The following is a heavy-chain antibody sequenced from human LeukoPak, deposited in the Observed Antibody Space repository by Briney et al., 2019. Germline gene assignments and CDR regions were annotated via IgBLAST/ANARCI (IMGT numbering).Heavy chain of an antibody. V-gene: IGHV4-59*01. CDR1: GGSISSYY. Sequence: SETLSLTCTVSGGSISSYYWSWIRQPPGKGLEWIGYIYYSGSTNYNPSLKSRVTISVDTSKSQFSLKLSSVTAADTAVYYCARDFPDSSSSRRFDYWGQGTLVTVSS. CDR3: ARDFPDSSSSRRFDY. CDR2: IYYSGST. J-gene: IGHJ4*02. D-gene: IGHD6-6*01.